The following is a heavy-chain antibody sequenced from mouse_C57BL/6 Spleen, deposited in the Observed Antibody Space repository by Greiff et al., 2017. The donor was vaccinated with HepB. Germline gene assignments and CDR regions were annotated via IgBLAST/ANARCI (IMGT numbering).Heavy chain of an antibody. CDR3: AMNWDDYDEDSGHAMDY. V-gene: IGHV2-2*01. D-gene: IGHD2-4*01. CDR2: IWSGGST. CDR1: GFSLTSYG. Sequence: VQLQQSGPGLVQPSQSLSITCTVSGFSLTSYGVHWVRQSPGKGLEWLGVIWSGGSTDYNAAFISRLSISKDNSKSQVFFKMHSLQADDTAIYYCAMNWDDYDEDSGHAMDYSGQGTSVTVSS. J-gene: IGHJ4*01.